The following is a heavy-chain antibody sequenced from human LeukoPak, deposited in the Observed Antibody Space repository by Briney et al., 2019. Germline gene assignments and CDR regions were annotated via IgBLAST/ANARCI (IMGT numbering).Heavy chain of an antibody. CDR2: SNDSGGT. Sequence: SETLSLTCAVYGGTFSGYYWSWIRQPPGKRLEWVGESNDSGGTNYNPSLKSRVTISADKSKNQVSLKLTSVTAADTAVYYCARAGPWQIDPWGQGTLVTVSS. CDR3: ARAGPWQIDP. V-gene: IGHV4-34*01. D-gene: IGHD3-10*01. J-gene: IGHJ5*02. CDR1: GGTFSGYY.